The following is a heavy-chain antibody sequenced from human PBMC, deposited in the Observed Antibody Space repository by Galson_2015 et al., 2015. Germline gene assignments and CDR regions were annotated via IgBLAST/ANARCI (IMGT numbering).Heavy chain of an antibody. CDR2: IYWDDDK. V-gene: IGHV2-5*05. Sequence: PALVKPTQPLTLPYTFSGFSLSTIGVGVGWIRQPPGKALEWLALIYWDDDKSYGPSLKSRLTITKDTSKNHVVLTTTNMDPVDTATYYCAHKPGSGGPDAFDIWGQGTMVTVSS. CDR3: AHKPGSGGPDAFDI. D-gene: IGHD3-10*01. J-gene: IGHJ3*02. CDR1: GFSLSTIGVG.